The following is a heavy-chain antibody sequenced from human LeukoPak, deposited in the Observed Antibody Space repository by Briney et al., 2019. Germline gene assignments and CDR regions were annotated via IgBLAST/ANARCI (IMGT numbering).Heavy chain of an antibody. CDR3: ARDRYSYGFALDC. CDR1: GFTVSSNY. Sequence: GGSLRLSCAASGFTVSSNYMSWVRQAPGKGLEWVSVVYSGGSTYSADSVKGRFTISRDNSKNTLYLQMNSLRAEDSAVYYCARDRYSYGFALDCWGQGTLVTVSS. V-gene: IGHV3-66*02. D-gene: IGHD5-18*01. CDR2: VYSGGST. J-gene: IGHJ4*02.